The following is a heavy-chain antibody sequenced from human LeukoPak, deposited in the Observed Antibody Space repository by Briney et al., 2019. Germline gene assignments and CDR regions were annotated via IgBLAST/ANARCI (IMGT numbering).Heavy chain of an antibody. CDR2: IYTRGKT. V-gene: IGHV4-4*09. J-gene: IGHJ5*02. CDR3: ARHLHSDGSGSYLNWLDP. Sequence: PSETLSLTCTVSGGSVSSYYWSWIRQPPGKGLEWVGYIYTRGKTNSNPSLKGRVTILGDTSKNQFSLKLSSVTAADTAVYYCARHLHSDGSGSYLNWLDPWGQGILVTVS. D-gene: IGHD3-10*01. CDR1: GGSVSSYY.